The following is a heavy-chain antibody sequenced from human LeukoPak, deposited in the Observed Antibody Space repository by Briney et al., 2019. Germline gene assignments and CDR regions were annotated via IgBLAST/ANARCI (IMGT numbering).Heavy chain of an antibody. D-gene: IGHD3-16*02. CDR1: GFTFDDYA. CDR3: AKGLRRLGLSLWY. CDR2: ISWNSGSI. V-gene: IGHV3-9*01. J-gene: IGHJ4*02. Sequence: GGSLRLSCAASGFTFDDYAMHWVRQAPGKGLEWVSGISWNSGSIGYADSVKGRFTISRDNAKNSLYLQMNSLRAEDTALYYCAKGLRRLGLSLWYWGQGTLVTVSS.